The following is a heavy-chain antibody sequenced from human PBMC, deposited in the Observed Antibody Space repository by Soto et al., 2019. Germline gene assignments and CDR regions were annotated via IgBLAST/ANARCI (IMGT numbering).Heavy chain of an antibody. Sequence: ESLKISCRGSGYYFPTYRINWVRQMPGKGLEWMGMIDPSDSDTNYSPSFQGHVTISVDKSISTSYLQWSSLEASDKTIYYCARRYNQYFMDVWGQGTTVTVSS. CDR3: ARRYNQYFMDV. V-gene: IGHV5-10-1*01. D-gene: IGHD3-9*01. J-gene: IGHJ6*02. CDR2: IDPSDSDT. CDR1: GYYFPTYR.